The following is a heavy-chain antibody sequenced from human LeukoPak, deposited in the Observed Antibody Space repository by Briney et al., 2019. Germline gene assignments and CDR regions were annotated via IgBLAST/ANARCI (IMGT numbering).Heavy chain of an antibody. CDR1: GGSVINTTW. Sequence: SGTLSLTCGVSGGSVINTTWWTWVRHPPGRGLEWIGEVHLVGTANYNPSLASRISMSVDVYETQVSLKPTSVTAADTAVNYWAREGGFYRPLDYSGQGTLVTVSS. CDR2: VHLVGTA. D-gene: IGHD3-3*01. J-gene: IGHJ4*02. V-gene: IGHV4-4*02. CDR3: AREGGFYRPLDY.